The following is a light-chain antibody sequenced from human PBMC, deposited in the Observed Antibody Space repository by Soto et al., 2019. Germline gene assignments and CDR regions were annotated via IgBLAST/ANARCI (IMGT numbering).Light chain of an antibody. CDR3: CSYAGSYAYDYV. J-gene: IGLJ1*01. CDR2: EVS. V-gene: IGLV2-11*01. CDR1: SSDVGAYDY. Sequence: QSALTQPPSVSGSPGQSVTISCTGTSSDVGAYDYVSWYQQHPGKAPKLMIYEVSKRPSGVPDRFSGSKSGNTASLTISGLQAEDEADYYCCSYAGSYAYDYVFGAGTKVTVL.